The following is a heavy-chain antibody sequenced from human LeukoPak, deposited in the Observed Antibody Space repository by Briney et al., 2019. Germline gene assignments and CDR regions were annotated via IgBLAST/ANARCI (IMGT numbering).Heavy chain of an antibody. CDR3: ARPSGSGWYFDY. J-gene: IGHJ4*02. CDR2: IYYSGST. Sequence: SQTLSLTCTVSGGSISSGTYYWGWIRQPPGKGLEWIGSIYYSGSTYYNPSLKSRVTISVDTSKNQFSLKLSSVTAADTAVYYCARPSGSGWYFDYWGQGTLVTVSS. D-gene: IGHD6-19*01. CDR1: GGSISSGTYY. V-gene: IGHV4-39*01.